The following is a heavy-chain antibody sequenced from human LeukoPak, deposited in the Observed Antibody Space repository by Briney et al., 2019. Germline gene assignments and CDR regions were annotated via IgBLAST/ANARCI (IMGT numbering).Heavy chain of an antibody. CDR2: ISGSGDST. J-gene: IGHJ5*02. CDR1: GLTFSNSA. CDR3: AKRTGGYYNNYFDP. Sequence: HPRGSLRLSCAASGLTFSNSAMSWVRQAPGKGLEWLSAISGSGDSTYNADSVKGRFTISRDNSRNTLYLQMNSLRAEDTAVYYCAKRTGGYYNNYFDPWGQGTLVTVSS. D-gene: IGHD3-3*01. V-gene: IGHV3-23*01.